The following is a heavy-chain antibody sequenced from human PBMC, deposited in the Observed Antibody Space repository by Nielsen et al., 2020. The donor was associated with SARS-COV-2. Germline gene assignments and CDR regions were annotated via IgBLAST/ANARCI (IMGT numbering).Heavy chain of an antibody. CDR3: ASELVPGYYGMDV. Sequence: SCAASGFTFSSYGMHWVRQAPGKGLEWVAVIWYDVSNKYYADSVKGRFTISRDNSKNTLYLQMNSLRAEDTAVYYCASELVPGYYGMDVWGQGTTVTVSS. J-gene: IGHJ6*02. CDR1: GFTFSSYG. V-gene: IGHV3-33*01. D-gene: IGHD6-13*01. CDR2: IWYDVSNK.